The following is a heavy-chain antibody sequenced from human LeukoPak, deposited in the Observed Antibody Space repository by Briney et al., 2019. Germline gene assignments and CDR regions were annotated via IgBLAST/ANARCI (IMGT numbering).Heavy chain of an antibody. D-gene: IGHD1-1*01. V-gene: IGHV5-51*01. CDR1: GYRFTTYW. Sequence: GDSLKISCKASGYRFTTYWIGWVRPMPGRGLEWMGIIYFGDSDTRYSPSSQGQVTISADKSIGPAYLQWSSLKASDTAVYYCARTELQRPYYYYGMDVWGQGTTVTVSS. CDR2: IYFGDSDT. J-gene: IGHJ6*02. CDR3: ARTELQRPYYYYGMDV.